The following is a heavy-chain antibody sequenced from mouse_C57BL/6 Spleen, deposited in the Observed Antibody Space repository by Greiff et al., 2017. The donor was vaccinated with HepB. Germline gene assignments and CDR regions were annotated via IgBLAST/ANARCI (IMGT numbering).Heavy chain of an antibody. V-gene: IGHV3-6*01. CDR2: ISYDGSN. D-gene: IGHD1-1*01. Sequence: EVQLQESGPGLVKPSQSLSLTCSVTGYSITSGYYWNWIRQFPGNKLEWMGYISYDGSNNYNPSLKNRISITRDTSKNQFFLKLNSVTTEDTATYYCARLAVVATRAWFAYWGQGTLVTVSA. CDR1: GYSITSGYY. J-gene: IGHJ3*01. CDR3: ARLAVVATRAWFAY.